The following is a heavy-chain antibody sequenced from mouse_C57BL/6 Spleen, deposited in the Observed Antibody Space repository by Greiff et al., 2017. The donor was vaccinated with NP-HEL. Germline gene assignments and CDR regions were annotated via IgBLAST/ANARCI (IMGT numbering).Heavy chain of an antibody. CDR3: ASGSSYNWYFDV. Sequence: VQLQQSGPGLVQPSQSLSITCTVSGFSLTSYGVHWVRQSPGKGLEWLGVIWSGGSTDYNAAFISRLSISKDNSKSQVFFKMNSLQADDTAIYYCASGSSYNWYFDVWGTGTTVTVSS. CDR2: IWSGGST. CDR1: GFSLTSYG. J-gene: IGHJ1*03. D-gene: IGHD1-1*01. V-gene: IGHV2-2*01.